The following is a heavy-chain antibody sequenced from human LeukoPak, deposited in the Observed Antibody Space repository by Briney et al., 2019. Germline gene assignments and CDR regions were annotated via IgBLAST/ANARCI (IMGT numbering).Heavy chain of an antibody. CDR2: IYYSGST. V-gene: IGHV4-31*03. Sequence: SQTLSLTCTVSGGSISSGGYYWSWIRQHPVKGLEWIGYIYYSGSTYYNPSLKSRVTISVDTSKNQFSLKLSSVTAADTAVYYCARGEGCSSTSCYRAFDYWGQGTLVTVSS. D-gene: IGHD2-2*01. J-gene: IGHJ4*02. CDR3: ARGEGCSSTSCYRAFDY. CDR1: GGSISSGGYY.